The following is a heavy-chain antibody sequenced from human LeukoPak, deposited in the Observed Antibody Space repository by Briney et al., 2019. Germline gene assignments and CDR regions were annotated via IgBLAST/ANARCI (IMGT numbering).Heavy chain of an antibody. CDR1: GFTFSSYA. Sequence: GGSLRLSCAASGFTFSSYAMSWVRQAPGKGREWVSAISGSGGSTYYADSVKGRFTISRDNSKNTLYLQMNSLRAEDTAVYYCARATSYYDILTGYYLDAFDIWGQGTMVTVSS. J-gene: IGHJ3*02. CDR3: ARATSYYDILTGYYLDAFDI. D-gene: IGHD3-9*01. CDR2: ISGSGGST. V-gene: IGHV3-23*01.